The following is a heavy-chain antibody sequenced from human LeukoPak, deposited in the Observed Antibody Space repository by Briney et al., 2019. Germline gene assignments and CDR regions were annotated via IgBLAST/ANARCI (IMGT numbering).Heavy chain of an antibody. Sequence: GGSLRRSCAASEFTFTGYWMNWVRQAPGKGPEWVANINQDGSEKHYVDSVKGRFTISRDNAKNSLFLQMNSLRVEDTAVFYCAREGFVGAADYWGQGTLVTVSS. CDR2: INQDGSEK. D-gene: IGHD6-13*01. CDR3: AREGFVGAADY. V-gene: IGHV3-7*01. J-gene: IGHJ4*02. CDR1: EFTFTGYW.